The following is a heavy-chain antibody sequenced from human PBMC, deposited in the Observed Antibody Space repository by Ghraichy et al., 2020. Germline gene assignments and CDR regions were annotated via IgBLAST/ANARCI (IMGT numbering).Heavy chain of an antibody. CDR2: IYYGVTT. Sequence: SETLSLTCTVSGGSISSNYWSWIRQPPGKGLEWIGYIYYGVTTNYNPSLKSRVSISIDTSKSQFSLNLNPVTAADTAVYYCARLKAITGTTDYFDYWGLGTLVTVSS. D-gene: IGHD1-20*01. V-gene: IGHV4-59*01. CDR3: ARLKAITGTTDYFDY. J-gene: IGHJ4*02. CDR1: GGSISSNY.